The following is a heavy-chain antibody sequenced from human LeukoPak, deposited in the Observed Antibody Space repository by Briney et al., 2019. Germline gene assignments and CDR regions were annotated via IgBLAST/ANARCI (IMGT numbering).Heavy chain of an antibody. CDR2: IRYDGSNK. CDR1: GFTFSSYG. CDR3: AQSGSSGSEEYFHH. V-gene: IGHV3-30*02. J-gene: IGHJ1*01. D-gene: IGHD3-10*01. Sequence: PGGSLRLSCAASGFTFSSYGMHWVRQAPGKGLEWVAFIRYDGSNKYYADSVKGRFTISRDNSKNTLYLQMNSPRAEDTAVYYCAQSGSSGSEEYFHHWGQGTLVTVSS.